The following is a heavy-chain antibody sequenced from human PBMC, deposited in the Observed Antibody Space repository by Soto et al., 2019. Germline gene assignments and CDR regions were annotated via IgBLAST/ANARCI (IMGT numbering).Heavy chain of an antibody. CDR3: ARAPQGYFDY. Sequence: QVQVVESGGGVVQPGRSLRLSCVPSGFTFSNYGMHWVRQAPGKGLEWVAVIWYDGSDKYYADSVKGRFTISRDNSKNTLYLQMNSLRAEDRAVYYCARAPQGYFDYWGQGILVTVSS. CDR1: GFTFSNYG. CDR2: IWYDGSDK. V-gene: IGHV3-33*01. J-gene: IGHJ4*02.